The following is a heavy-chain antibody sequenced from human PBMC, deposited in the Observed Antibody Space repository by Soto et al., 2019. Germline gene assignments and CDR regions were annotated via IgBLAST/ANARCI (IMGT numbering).Heavy chain of an antibody. CDR2: VHYSGTI. D-gene: IGHD3-10*01. J-gene: IGHJ4*02. CDR3: ARRWSGTDY. Sequence: QVQLQESGPGLVKPSETLILTCTVSGGSISPYYWNWIRQPPGKGLEWIAYVHYSGTISYNPSLRSRVTISLDTSNNQFSLTLSSVTAADTALYYCARRWSGTDYWGQGTVVTVSS. CDR1: GGSISPYY. V-gene: IGHV4-59*12.